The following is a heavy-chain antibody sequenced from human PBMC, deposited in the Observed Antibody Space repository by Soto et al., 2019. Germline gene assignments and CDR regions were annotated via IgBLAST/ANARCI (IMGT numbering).Heavy chain of an antibody. CDR2: IIPIFGTA. CDR3: ARDRVDWTDAHDFSLAAGY. CDR1: GGTFSSYA. J-gene: IGHJ4*02. Sequence: QVQLVQSGAEVKKPGSSVKVSCKASGGTFSSYAISWVRQAPGQGLEWMGGIIPIFGTANYAQKFQGRVTITADESTSTAYMELSSLRSAGTGVYYCARDRVDWTDAHDFSLAAGYWGQGTLVTVSS. D-gene: IGHD6-13*01. V-gene: IGHV1-69*12.